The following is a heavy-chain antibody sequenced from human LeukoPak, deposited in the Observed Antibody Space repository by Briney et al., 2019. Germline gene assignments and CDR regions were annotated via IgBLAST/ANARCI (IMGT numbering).Heavy chain of an antibody. CDR3: ARAVITMVRGVIITGYYYYYGMDV. CDR2: ISAYNGNT. Sequence: ASVKVSCKASGYTSTSYGISWVRQAPGQGLEWMGWISAYNGNTNYAQKLQGRVTMTTDTSTSTAYMELRSLRSDDTAVYYCARAVITMVRGVIITGYYYYYGMDVWGQGTTVTVSS. CDR1: GYTSTSYG. V-gene: IGHV1-18*01. D-gene: IGHD3-10*01. J-gene: IGHJ6*02.